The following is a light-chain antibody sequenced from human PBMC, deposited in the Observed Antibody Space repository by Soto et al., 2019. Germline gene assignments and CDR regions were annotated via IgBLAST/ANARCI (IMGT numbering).Light chain of an antibody. CDR2: END. CDR3: GTWDSSLSAGV. V-gene: IGLV1-51*02. CDR1: SSNIGNNY. J-gene: IGLJ1*01. Sequence: QSVLTQPPSVSAAPGQKVTISCSGSSSNIGNNYVYCYQQLPGSAPKLLIYENDKRPSGIPDRFSGSKSGTSATLGITGLQAGDEADYYCGTWDSSLSAGVFGTGTKLTVL.